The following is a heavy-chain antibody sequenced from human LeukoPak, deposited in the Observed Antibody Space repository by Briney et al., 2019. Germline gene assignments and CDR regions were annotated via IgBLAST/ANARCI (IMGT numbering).Heavy chain of an antibody. CDR3: ARRVRAVAADY. Sequence: SETLSLTCAVYGGSFSGYYWSWIRQPPGTGLEWIGEINHSGSTNYNPSLKSRVTISADTSKNQFSLKLSSVTAADTAVYYCARRVRAVAADYWGQGTLVTVSS. CDR1: GGSFSGYY. V-gene: IGHV4-34*01. CDR2: INHSGST. D-gene: IGHD6-19*01. J-gene: IGHJ4*02.